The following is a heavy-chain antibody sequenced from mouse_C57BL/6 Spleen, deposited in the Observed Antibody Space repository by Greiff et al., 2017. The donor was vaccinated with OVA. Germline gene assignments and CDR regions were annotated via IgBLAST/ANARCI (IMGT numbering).Heavy chain of an antibody. V-gene: IGHV1-64*01. D-gene: IGHD1-3*01. CDR3: AREWSYDGAY. CDR2: IHPNSGST. J-gene: IGHJ3*01. Sequence: QVQLQQPGAELVKPGASVKLSCKASGYTFTSYWMHWVKQRPGQGLEWIGMIHPNSGSTNYNEKFKSKATLTVDKSSSAAYMQLSSLTSEDSAVYYCAREWSYDGAYWGQGTLVTVSA. CDR1: GYTFTSYW.